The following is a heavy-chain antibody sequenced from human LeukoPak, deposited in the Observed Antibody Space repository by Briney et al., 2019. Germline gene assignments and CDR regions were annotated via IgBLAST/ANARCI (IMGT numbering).Heavy chain of an antibody. CDR2: IYYSGYT. Sequence: SETLSLTCTVSGGSVSSYYWSWIRQPPGKGLEWIGYIYYSGYTNYNPSLKSRVTISVDTSKNQFSLKLSSVTAADTAVYYCARTTMVRGTYYMDVWGKGTTVTISS. J-gene: IGHJ6*03. CDR1: GGSVSSYY. D-gene: IGHD3-10*01. V-gene: IGHV4-59*02. CDR3: ARTTMVRGTYYMDV.